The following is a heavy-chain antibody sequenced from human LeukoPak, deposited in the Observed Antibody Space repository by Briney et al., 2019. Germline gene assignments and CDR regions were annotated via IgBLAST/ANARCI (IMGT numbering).Heavy chain of an antibody. Sequence: GRSLRLSCAASGFTFSSYAMHWVRQAPGKGLEWVASISYDGSNEYYGDSVKGRFSVSRDNSKNTLYLHMNSLRAEDTAVYYCAKEREMATRYYFDYWGQGTLVTVSS. CDR1: GFTFSSYA. CDR3: AKEREMATRYYFDY. V-gene: IGHV3-30*04. D-gene: IGHD5-24*01. CDR2: ISYDGSNE. J-gene: IGHJ4*02.